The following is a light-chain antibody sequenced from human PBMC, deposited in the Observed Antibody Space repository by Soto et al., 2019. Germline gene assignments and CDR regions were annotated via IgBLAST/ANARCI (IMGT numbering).Light chain of an antibody. CDR3: SSFTSRFTFV. CDR2: EVT. CDR1: RSDVGAYNY. J-gene: IGLJ1*01. V-gene: IGLV2-14*01. Sequence: QSVLTQPASVSGSPGPSIAISCTGTRSDVGAYNYVSWYQQHPGKAPKLMISEVTNRPSGVSDRFSGSKSGNTASLTISGLQAEDEADYYCSSFTSRFTFVFGTGTKGTGL.